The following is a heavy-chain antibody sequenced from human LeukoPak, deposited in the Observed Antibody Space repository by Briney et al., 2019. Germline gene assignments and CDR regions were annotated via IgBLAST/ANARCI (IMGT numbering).Heavy chain of an antibody. V-gene: IGHV3-7*01. CDR1: GFTFSSYW. Sequence: GGSLRLSCAASGFTFSSYWMSWVRQAPGKGLEWVANIKQDGSEKYYVDSVKGRFTISRDNAKNSLYLQMNSLRAEDMAVYYCAREVVVAVSYGMDVWGQGTTVTVSS. J-gene: IGHJ6*02. D-gene: IGHD2-15*01. CDR2: IKQDGSEK. CDR3: AREVVVAVSYGMDV.